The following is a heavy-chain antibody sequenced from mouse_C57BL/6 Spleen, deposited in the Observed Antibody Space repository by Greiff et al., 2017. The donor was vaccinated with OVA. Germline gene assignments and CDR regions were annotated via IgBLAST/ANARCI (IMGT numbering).Heavy chain of an antibody. CDR2: IHPNSGST. J-gene: IGHJ1*03. CDR1: GYTFTSYW. D-gene: IGHD2-3*01. V-gene: IGHV1-64*01. CDR3: ARHYDGYSYFDV. Sequence: QVQLQQPGAELVKPGASVKLSCKASGYTFTSYWMHWVKQRPGQGLEWIGMIHPNSGSTNYNEKFKSKATLTVDKSSSTAYMQLSSLTSEDSAVYYCARHYDGYSYFDVLGTGTTVTVSS.